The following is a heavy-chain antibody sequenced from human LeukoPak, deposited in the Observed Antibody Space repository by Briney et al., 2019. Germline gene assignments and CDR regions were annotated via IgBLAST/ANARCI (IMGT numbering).Heavy chain of an antibody. CDR3: ARSGDYYDSSGYSLYYFDY. D-gene: IGHD3-22*01. CDR1: GYTFTSYY. V-gene: IGHV1-46*01. CDR2: INTSRGST. Sequence: ASVKVSCKASGYTFTSYYMHWVRQAPGQGLEWMGIINTSRGSTSYAQKFQGRVTITRDTSTSTVYMELSSLRSEDTAVYYCARSGDYYDSSGYSLYYFDYWGQGTLVTVSS. J-gene: IGHJ4*02.